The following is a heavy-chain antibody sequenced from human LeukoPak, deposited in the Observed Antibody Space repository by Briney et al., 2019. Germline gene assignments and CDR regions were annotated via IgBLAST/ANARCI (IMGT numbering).Heavy chain of an antibody. CDR2: IKQDGSEK. J-gene: IGHJ3*02. V-gene: IGHV3-7*03. D-gene: IGHD3-22*01. CDR3: ARGRSGYSGGAFDI. CDR1: GFTFSSYW. Sequence: GGSLRLSCAASGFTFSSYWMSWVRQAPGKGLEWVANIKQDGSEKYYVDSVKGRFTISRDNAKNSLYLQMNSLRTEDTALYYCARGRSGYSGGAFDIWGQGTMVTVSS.